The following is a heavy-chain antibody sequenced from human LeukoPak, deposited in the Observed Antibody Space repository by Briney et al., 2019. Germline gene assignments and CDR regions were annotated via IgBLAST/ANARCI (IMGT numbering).Heavy chain of an antibody. CDR2: ISYDGSNK. Sequence: XGSLRLSCAASGFTFSSYGMHWVRQAPGKGLEWVAVISYDGSNKYYADSVKGRFTISRDNSKNTLYMQMNSLRAEDTAVYYCAKDWAMTHWGQGTLVTVSS. V-gene: IGHV3-30*18. D-gene: IGHD2-2*01. CDR1: GFTFSSYG. CDR3: AKDWAMTH. J-gene: IGHJ4*02.